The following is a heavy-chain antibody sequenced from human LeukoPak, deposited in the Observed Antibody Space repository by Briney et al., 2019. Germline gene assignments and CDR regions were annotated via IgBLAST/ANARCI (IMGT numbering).Heavy chain of an antibody. Sequence: GRSLRLSCEASGFTFNNHAMHWVRQAPGKGLEWVSSITWNSGNIGYADSVKGRFTISRDNSKNTLYLQMNSLRAEDTAVYYCAKYHYGSGREDYYGVDVWGQGTTVIVSS. CDR2: ITWNSGNI. J-gene: IGHJ6*02. CDR3: AKYHYGSGREDYYGVDV. V-gene: IGHV3-9*01. CDR1: GFTFNNHA. D-gene: IGHD3-10*01.